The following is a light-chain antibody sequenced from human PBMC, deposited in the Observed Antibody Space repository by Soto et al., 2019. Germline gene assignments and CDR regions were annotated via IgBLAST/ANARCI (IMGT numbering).Light chain of an antibody. V-gene: IGLV2-14*01. J-gene: IGLJ1*01. CDR1: RRDFGVNNY. CDR3: SSYTSSSTYV. Sequence: SVVTQPASVSWSPGQLITISFPGNRRDFGVNNYVSWNQQHPGKAPKLMIYDVSNRPSGVSNRFSGSKSGNTASLTISGLQAEDEADYYCSSYTSSSTYVFGTGTKVTVL. CDR2: DVS.